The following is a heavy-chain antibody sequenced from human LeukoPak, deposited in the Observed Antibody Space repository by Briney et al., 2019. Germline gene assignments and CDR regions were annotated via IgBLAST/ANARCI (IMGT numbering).Heavy chain of an antibody. Sequence: PSETLSLTCTVSGGSISSYYWSWIRQPAGKGLEWIGRIYTSGSTNYNPSLKSRVTMSVDTSKNQFSLKLSSVTAADTAVYYCARGTWELPTYYYYYGMDVWGQGTTVTVSS. CDR3: ARGTWELPTYYYYYGMDV. CDR1: GGSISSYY. CDR2: IYTSGST. D-gene: IGHD1-26*01. V-gene: IGHV4-4*07. J-gene: IGHJ6*02.